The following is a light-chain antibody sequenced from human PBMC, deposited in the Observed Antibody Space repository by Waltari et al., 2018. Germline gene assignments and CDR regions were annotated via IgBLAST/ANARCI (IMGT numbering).Light chain of an antibody. CDR3: QHYNRAPGT. V-gene: IGKV1D-16*02. J-gene: IGKJ1*01. CDR1: QGISSW. CDR2: KAS. Sequence: DIQMTQSPSSLSASVGDRVTITCRARQGISSWLAWYQQKPEKAPKLLIYKASSLQSGVPSRFRGSGSGTDFTLTISSLEPEDVATYYCQHYNRAPGTFGQGTKVEI.